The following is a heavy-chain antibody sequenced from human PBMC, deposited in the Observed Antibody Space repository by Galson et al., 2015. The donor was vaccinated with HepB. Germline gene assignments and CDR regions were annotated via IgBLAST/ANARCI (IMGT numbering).Heavy chain of an antibody. CDR3: AKDPSRLLEAGRLDS. D-gene: IGHD6-19*01. Sequence: SLRLSCAGSGFTFSSFGLHWVRQAPGKGLDWVAVISHNGNYKYYADSVKGRFTISRDNSKTTVYLQMNSLRAEDTAVCYCAKDPSRLLEAGRLDSWGQGTLVTVSS. CDR1: GFTFSSFG. CDR2: ISHNGNYK. J-gene: IGHJ4*02. V-gene: IGHV3-30*18.